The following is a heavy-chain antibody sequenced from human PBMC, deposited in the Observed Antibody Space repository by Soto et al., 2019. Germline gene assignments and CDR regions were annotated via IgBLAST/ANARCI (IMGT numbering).Heavy chain of an antibody. D-gene: IGHD1-1*01. CDR1: GFTFSSYS. Sequence: GGSLRLSCAASGFTFSSYSMNWVRQAPGKGLEWVSSISSSSSYIYYADSVKGRFTISRDDAKNSLYLQMNSLRAEDTAVYYCARVIVSRVPRQAFDIWGRGTMVTVSS. V-gene: IGHV3-21*01. CDR3: ARVIVSRVPRQAFDI. J-gene: IGHJ3*02. CDR2: ISSSSSYI.